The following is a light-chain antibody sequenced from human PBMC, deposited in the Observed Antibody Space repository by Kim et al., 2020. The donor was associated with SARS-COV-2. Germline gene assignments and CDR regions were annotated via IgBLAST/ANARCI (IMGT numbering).Light chain of an antibody. V-gene: IGLV1-51*01. Sequence: GQRVTISCAGGTSNVGSNNVAWYQHLPGAAPRLLIYNNNKRPSGIPARFSGSRSDTSASLVISGLQTGDEAAYYCGSWDSGLNGGVFGGGTQVTVL. CDR3: GSWDSGLNGGV. CDR1: TSNVGSNN. J-gene: IGLJ3*02. CDR2: NNN.